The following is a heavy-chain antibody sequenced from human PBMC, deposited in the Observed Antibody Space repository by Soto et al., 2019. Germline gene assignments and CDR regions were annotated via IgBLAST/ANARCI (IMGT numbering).Heavy chain of an antibody. J-gene: IGHJ3*02. CDR3: ARDRGGGTYRQDAFDI. D-gene: IGHD2-21*01. CDR1: GYTFTNYG. CDR2: ISTHNGNT. V-gene: IGHV1-18*01. Sequence: QVQLVQSGAEVKKSGASVKVSCKASGYTFTNYGINWVRQAPGQGLEWMGWISTHNGNTHYAQNLQGRVTMTTHPSTITVYMELRSLRSDDTAVYYCARDRGGGTYRQDAFDIWGQGTVVTVFS.